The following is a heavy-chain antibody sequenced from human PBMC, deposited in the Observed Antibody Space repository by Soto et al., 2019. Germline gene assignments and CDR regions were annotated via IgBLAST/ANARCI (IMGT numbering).Heavy chain of an antibody. J-gene: IGHJ4*02. V-gene: IGHV4-59*01. Sequence: SETLSLTCTVSGGSISSYYWSWIRQPPGKGLEWIGYIYYSGSTNYNPSLKSRVTISVDTSKNQFSLKLSSVTAADTAVYYCARAGGDATLLDCFHYWGQGTLVTVSS. CDR2: IYYSGST. CDR3: ARAGGDATLLDCFHY. D-gene: IGHD2-15*01. CDR1: GGSISSYY.